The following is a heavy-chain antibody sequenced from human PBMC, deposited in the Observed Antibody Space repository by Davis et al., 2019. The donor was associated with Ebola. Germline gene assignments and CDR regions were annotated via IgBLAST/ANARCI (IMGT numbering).Heavy chain of an antibody. CDR2: IYYSGST. J-gene: IGHJ4*02. D-gene: IGHD4-17*01. Sequence: PSETLSLTCTVSGGSISSSYYYWGWIRQPPGKGLEWIGTIYYSGSTYYNPSLKSRVTISVDTSKNQFSLNLISVTAADTAVYYCARVGDAYGDYVPGYNFDYWGQGNLVTVSS. V-gene: IGHV4-39*07. CDR3: ARVGDAYGDYVPGYNFDY. CDR1: GGSISSSYYY.